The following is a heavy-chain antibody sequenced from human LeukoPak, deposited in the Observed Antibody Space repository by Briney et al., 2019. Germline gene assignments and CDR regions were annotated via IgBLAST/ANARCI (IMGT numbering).Heavy chain of an antibody. Sequence: PGRSLRLSCAASGFTFDDYAMHWVRQAPGKGLEWVAGISGSGGSTNYADFVKGRFTISRDNPKNTLYLQMNSLRDEDTAVYFCAKRGVVIRVILVGFHKEAYYFDSWGQGALVAVSS. CDR2: ISGSGGST. D-gene: IGHD3-22*01. CDR1: GFTFDDYA. V-gene: IGHV3-23*01. J-gene: IGHJ4*02. CDR3: AKRGVVIRVILVGFHKEAYYFDS.